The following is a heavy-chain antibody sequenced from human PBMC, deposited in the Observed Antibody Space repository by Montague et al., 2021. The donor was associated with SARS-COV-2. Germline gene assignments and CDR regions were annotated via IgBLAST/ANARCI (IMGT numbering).Heavy chain of an antibody. J-gene: IGHJ4*02. CDR2: FYYSGST. V-gene: IGHV4-39*01. CDR3: ARHPLGYCSSTRGYVG. Sequence: SETLSLTCTVSGGSISSSSYYWGWIRQPPGKGLEWIGSFYYSGSTYYYLSLKSRVTISVDTYKNQFSLKLSSVTAADTAVYYCARHPLGYCSSTRGYVGWGQGTLVTVSS. CDR1: GGSISSSSYY. D-gene: IGHD2-2*01.